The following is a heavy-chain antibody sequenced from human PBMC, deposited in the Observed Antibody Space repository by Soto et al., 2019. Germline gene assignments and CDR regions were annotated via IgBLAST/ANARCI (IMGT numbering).Heavy chain of an antibody. CDR3: ARDSITMVRGVIIYYYGMDV. V-gene: IGHV3-48*02. CDR1: GFTFSSYA. J-gene: IGHJ6*02. D-gene: IGHD3-10*01. Sequence: GGSLRLSCAASGFTFSSYAMSWVRQAPGKGLEWVSFIISSSSTIYYADSVKGRFTISRDNSKNSLYLQMNSLRDEDTAVYYCARDSITMVRGVIIYYYGMDVWGQGTTVTVSS. CDR2: IISSSSTI.